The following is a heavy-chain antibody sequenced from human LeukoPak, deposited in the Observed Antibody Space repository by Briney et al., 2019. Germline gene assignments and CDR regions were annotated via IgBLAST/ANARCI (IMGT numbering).Heavy chain of an antibody. CDR3: ARGAPGYYYYGMDV. CDR2: INPNSGGT. CDR1: GYTFTGYY. D-gene: IGHD1-26*01. Sequence: ASVKVSCKASGYTFTGYYMHWVRQAPGQGLEWMGWINPNSGGTNYAQKFQGRVTMTRDTSISTADMELGRLRSDDTAVYYCARGAPGYYYYGMDVWGQGTTVTVSS. J-gene: IGHJ6*02. V-gene: IGHV1-2*02.